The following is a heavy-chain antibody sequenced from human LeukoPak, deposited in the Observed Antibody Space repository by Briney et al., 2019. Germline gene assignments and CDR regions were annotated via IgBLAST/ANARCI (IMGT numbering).Heavy chain of an antibody. V-gene: IGHV4-4*07. CDR1: GGSISSYY. Sequence: SETLSLTCTVPGGSISSYYWRWLRQPAGKGLEWIGRIYTSGSTNYNPSLKSRVTMSVDTSKNQFSLKLSSVTAADTAVYYCVRDGLDYSDAFDIWGQGTMVTVSS. CDR3: VRDGLDYSDAFDI. D-gene: IGHD4-11*01. CDR2: IYTSGST. J-gene: IGHJ3*02.